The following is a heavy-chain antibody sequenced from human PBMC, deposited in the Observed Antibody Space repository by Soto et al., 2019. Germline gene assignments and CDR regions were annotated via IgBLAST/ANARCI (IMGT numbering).Heavy chain of an antibody. V-gene: IGHV3-21*06. Sequence: EVHLVESGGGLVRPGGSLRLSCVVSGLTFSTYSMNWVRQTPGKGLEWVSSISRTSSYIYYRDSVKGRFTISRDNAKNSLSLEKNGLRVEDTAVDYCVSDQKSEHFDTSGPNWFATWGQGTLVTVSS. D-gene: IGHD6-19*01. CDR3: VSDQKSEHFDTSGPNWFAT. CDR2: ISRTSSYI. J-gene: IGHJ5*02. CDR1: GLTFSTYS.